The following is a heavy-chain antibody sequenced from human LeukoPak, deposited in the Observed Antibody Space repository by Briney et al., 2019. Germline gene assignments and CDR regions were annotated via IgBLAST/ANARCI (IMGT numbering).Heavy chain of an antibody. CDR3: ARGQSARLWFGETDY. Sequence: GGSLRLSCAASGFTFSSYAMNWVRQAPGKGLEWVSSISSSSSYIYYADSVKGRFTISRDNAKNSLYLQMNSLRAEDTAVYYCARGQSARLWFGETDYWGQGTLVTVSS. CDR1: GFTFSSYA. D-gene: IGHD3-10*01. CDR2: ISSSSSYI. J-gene: IGHJ4*02. V-gene: IGHV3-21*01.